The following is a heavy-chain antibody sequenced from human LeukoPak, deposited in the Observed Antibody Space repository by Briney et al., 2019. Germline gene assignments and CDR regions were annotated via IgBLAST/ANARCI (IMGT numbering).Heavy chain of an antibody. D-gene: IGHD3-9*01. CDR3: ARTILGDYYMDV. Sequence: PSETLSLTCTVSGGSISSGSYYWSWIRQPAGKGLEWIGRIYSSGSTNYNPSLKSRVTISVDTSKNQFSLNLSSVTAADTAVYYCARTILGDYYMDVWGKGTTVTISS. CDR1: GGSISSGSYY. CDR2: IYSSGST. V-gene: IGHV4-61*02. J-gene: IGHJ6*03.